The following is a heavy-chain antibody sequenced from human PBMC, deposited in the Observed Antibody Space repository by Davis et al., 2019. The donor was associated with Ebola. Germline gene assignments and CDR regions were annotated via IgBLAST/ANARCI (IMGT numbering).Heavy chain of an antibody. V-gene: IGHV3-23*01. CDR1: GFTFSNAW. J-gene: IGHJ4*02. D-gene: IGHD3-3*01. CDR2: ISGSGGST. CDR3: AKVNDFWSPYYFDY. Sequence: GGSLRLSCAASGFTFSNAWMSWVRQAPGKGLEWVSAISGSGGSTYYADSVKGRFTISRDNSKNTLYLQMNSLRAEDTAVYYCAKVNDFWSPYYFDYWGQGTLVTVSS.